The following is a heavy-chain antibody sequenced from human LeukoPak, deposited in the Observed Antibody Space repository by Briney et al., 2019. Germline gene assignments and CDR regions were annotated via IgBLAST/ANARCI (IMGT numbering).Heavy chain of an antibody. CDR2: IYHSGTT. CDR1: GDSINTNSW. Sequence: PSGTLSLTCAVSGDSINTNSWWSWVRQPPGKGLEWIGEIYHSGTTKYNPSLMSRVTMSTDKSQNEFPLKLSSVTAADTAVYYCVREARTRSGWPYFDSWGQGTLVTVSP. D-gene: IGHD6-25*01. CDR3: VREARTRSGWPYFDS. J-gene: IGHJ4*02. V-gene: IGHV4-4*02.